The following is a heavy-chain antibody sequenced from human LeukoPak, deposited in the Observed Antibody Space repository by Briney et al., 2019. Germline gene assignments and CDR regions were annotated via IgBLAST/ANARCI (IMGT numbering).Heavy chain of an antibody. CDR1: GYTFTGYH. CDR3: AREVATVVVPAATFQDY. J-gene: IGHJ4*02. V-gene: IGHV1-2*02. CDR2: INPNSGGT. Sequence: ASVKVSCKASGYTFTGYHLHWVGPPRGQGLERMGWINPNSGGTNYAQKFQGRVTMTRDTSISTAYMELSRLRSDDTAVYYCAREVATVVVPAATFQDYWGQGTVVPVSS. D-gene: IGHD2-2*01.